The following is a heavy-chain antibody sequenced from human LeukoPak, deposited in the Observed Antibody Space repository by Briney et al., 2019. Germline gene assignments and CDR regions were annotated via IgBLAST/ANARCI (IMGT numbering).Heavy chain of an antibody. D-gene: IGHD6-13*01. CDR1: GYTFTSYG. CDR3: ARDSSSWHPNWFDP. V-gene: IGHV1-18*01. J-gene: IGHJ5*02. Sequence: AASVKVSCKASGYTFTSYGISWVRQAPGQGLEWMGWISACNGNTNYAQKLQGRVTMTTDTSTSTAYMELRSLRSDDTAVYYCARDSSSWHPNWFDPWGQGTLVTVSS. CDR2: ISACNGNT.